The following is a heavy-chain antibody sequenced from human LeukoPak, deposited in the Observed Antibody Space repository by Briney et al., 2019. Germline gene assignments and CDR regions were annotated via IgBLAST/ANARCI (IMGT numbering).Heavy chain of an antibody. CDR2: ISGRGGST. D-gene: IGHD3-22*01. CDR1: GFTFSRYA. V-gene: IGHV3-23*01. Sequence: GGSLRLSCAASGFTFSRYAMSWVRQAPGKGLEWVSAISGRGGSTYYADSVKGRFTISRDNSKNTLYLQMNSLRAEDTAVYYCARDRGYYYDSSGPSGAFDIWGQGTMVPVSS. CDR3: ARDRGYYYDSSGPSGAFDI. J-gene: IGHJ3*02.